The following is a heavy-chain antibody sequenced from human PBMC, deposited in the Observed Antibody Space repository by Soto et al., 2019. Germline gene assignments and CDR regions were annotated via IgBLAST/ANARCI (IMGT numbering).Heavy chain of an antibody. CDR3: ARLVGATPWYDY. J-gene: IGHJ4*02. CDR1: GFTFDDYA. V-gene: IGHV3-9*01. Sequence: EVQLVESGGGLVQPGRSLRLSCAASGFTFDDYAMHWVRQAPGKGLEWVSGISWNSGSIGYADSVKGRFTISRDNAKNSLYLQMNSLRAEDTAVYYCARLVGATPWYDYWGQGTLVTVSS. D-gene: IGHD1-26*01. CDR2: ISWNSGSI.